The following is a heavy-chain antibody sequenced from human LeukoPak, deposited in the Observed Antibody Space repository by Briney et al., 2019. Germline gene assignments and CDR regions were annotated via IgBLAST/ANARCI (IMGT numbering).Heavy chain of an antibody. CDR1: GFTFSTYA. J-gene: IGHJ3*02. V-gene: IGHV3-30*18. CDR3: SKDVNYTSANVAFEI. D-gene: IGHD5-24*01. Sequence: GGSMRLSCVASGFTFSTYAMHWVRQAPGTGLEWVAVISYDGTNKYYADSLTGRFTISKDNSKITMYRQVNSLRPGDTAVDYCSKDVNYTSANVAFEIWGHGTMVSVSS. CDR2: ISYDGTNK.